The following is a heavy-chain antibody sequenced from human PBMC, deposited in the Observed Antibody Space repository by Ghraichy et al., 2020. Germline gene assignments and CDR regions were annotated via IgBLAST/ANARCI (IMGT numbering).Heavy chain of an antibody. CDR2: ISAYNGNT. J-gene: IGHJ5*02. Sequence: ASLKVSCKASGYTFTSYGISWVRQAPGQGLEWMGWISAYNGNTNYAQKLQGRVTMTTDTSTSTAYMELRSLRSDDTAVYYCARGRSYSHPDNWFDPWGQGTLVTVSS. V-gene: IGHV1-18*04. D-gene: IGHD2-15*01. CDR1: GYTFTSYG. CDR3: ARGRSYSHPDNWFDP.